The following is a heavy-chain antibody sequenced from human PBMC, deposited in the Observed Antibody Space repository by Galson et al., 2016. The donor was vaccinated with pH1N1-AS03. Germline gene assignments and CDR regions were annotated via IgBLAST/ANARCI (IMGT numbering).Heavy chain of an antibody. J-gene: IGHJ5*02. Sequence: SVKVSCKASGYTFTHFGISWVRQAPGQGLECLGWISTYTGETNYAQKFQGRVTMTTDTSTNTVYMELRTLTSDDTALYYCARGTISGVDLQISFDAWGQGTLVTVSS. V-gene: IGHV1-18*01. CDR3: ARGTISGVDLQISFDA. D-gene: IGHD3-3*01. CDR2: ISTYTGET. CDR1: GYTFTHFG.